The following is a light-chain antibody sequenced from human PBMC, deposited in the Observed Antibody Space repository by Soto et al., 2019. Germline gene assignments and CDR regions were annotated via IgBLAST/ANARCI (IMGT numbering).Light chain of an antibody. CDR3: SSHFV. CDR1: SSDVGDYNY. V-gene: IGLV2-11*01. J-gene: IGLJ1*01. Sequence: QSALTQPRSVSGSPGQSVTISCIGTSSDVGDYNYVSWYQQHPGKAPKLMIYDVSKRPSGVPDRFSGSKSGNTASLTISGLQAEDEADYYCSSHFVFGTGTKVTVL. CDR2: DVS.